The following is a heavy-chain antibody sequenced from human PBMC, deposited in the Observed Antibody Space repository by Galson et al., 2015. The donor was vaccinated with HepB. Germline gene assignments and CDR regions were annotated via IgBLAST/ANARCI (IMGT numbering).Heavy chain of an antibody. V-gene: IGHV4-30-4*01. Sequence: LSLTCTVSGGSISSGDYYWSWIRQPPGKGLEWIGHKYYSGSAYYTPSLKSRGSISVDRSKNQFSLKLSSVTAADTAIYYCARVAYSGYFDCWGRGALVTVSS. J-gene: IGHJ4*02. CDR2: KYYSGSA. CDR3: ARVAYSGYFDC. D-gene: IGHD3-10*01. CDR1: GGSISSGDYY.